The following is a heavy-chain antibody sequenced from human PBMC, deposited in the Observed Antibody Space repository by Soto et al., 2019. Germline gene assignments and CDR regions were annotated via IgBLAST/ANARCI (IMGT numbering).Heavy chain of an antibody. D-gene: IGHD1-1*01. J-gene: IGHJ5*02. CDR2: IDWDDDK. Sequence: PTPVNPTQTLTLTCTFSGFSLSTSGMCVSWIRQPPGKALEWLALIDWDDDKYYSTSLKTRLTISKDTSKNQVVLTMTNMDPVDTATYYCARYFRGTTRAFWFDPWGQGTLVTVSS. V-gene: IGHV2-70*01. CDR3: ARYFRGTTRAFWFDP. CDR1: GFSLSTSGMC.